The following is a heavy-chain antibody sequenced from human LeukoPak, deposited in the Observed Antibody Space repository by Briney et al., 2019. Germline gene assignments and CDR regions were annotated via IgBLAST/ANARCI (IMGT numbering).Heavy chain of an antibody. V-gene: IGHV4-34*01. D-gene: IGHD4-17*01. Sequence: SETLSLTCRVYRGSFRGYSWAWIRQPPGKGLEWIGEIDHSGSTNYSPSLKSRVTMSVDTSKNQFSLNLNSVTAADTAVYYCARRGDGDYSARYFDLWGRGTLVTVSS. J-gene: IGHJ2*01. CDR3: ARRGDGDYSARYFDL. CDR1: RGSFRGYS. CDR2: IDHSGST.